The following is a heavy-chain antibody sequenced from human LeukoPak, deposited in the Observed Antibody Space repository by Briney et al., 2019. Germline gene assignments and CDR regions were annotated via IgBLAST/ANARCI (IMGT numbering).Heavy chain of an antibody. CDR3: ARGVRLVVSVPGLFDY. V-gene: IGHV3-30*04. Sequence: PGRSLGLSCAASGFTFSSYAMHWVRQAPGKGLEWVAVISYDGSNKYYADSVKGRFTISRDNSKNTLYLQMNSLRAEDTAVYYCARGVRLVVSVPGLFDYWGQGTLVTVSS. D-gene: IGHD3-22*01. J-gene: IGHJ4*02. CDR2: ISYDGSNK. CDR1: GFTFSSYA.